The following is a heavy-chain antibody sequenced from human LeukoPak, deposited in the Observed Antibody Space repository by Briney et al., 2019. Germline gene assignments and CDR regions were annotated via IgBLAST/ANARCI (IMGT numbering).Heavy chain of an antibody. D-gene: IGHD1-26*01. CDR3: ATVRATAPFGFDY. CDR1: GYIFSNYG. Sequence: ASVKVSCKATGYIFSNYGISWVRQAPGHGLEWMGWISSGGNTNYAPKFQDRATMTTDTSTSTAYMELSSLRSEDTAVYYCATVRATAPFGFDYWGQGTLVTVSS. V-gene: IGHV1-18*01. J-gene: IGHJ4*02. CDR2: ISSGGNT.